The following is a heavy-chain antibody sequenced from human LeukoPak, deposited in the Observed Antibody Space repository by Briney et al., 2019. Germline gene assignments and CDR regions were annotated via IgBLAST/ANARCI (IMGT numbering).Heavy chain of an antibody. CDR1: GGTFSSYA. J-gene: IGHJ4*02. Sequence: SVKVSCKASGGTFSSYAISWVRQAPGQGLEWMGGIIPICGTANYAQKFQGRVTITADESTSTAYMELSSLRSEDTAVYYCARESDFWSGEFDYWGQGTLVTVSS. CDR3: ARESDFWSGEFDY. D-gene: IGHD3-3*01. CDR2: IIPICGTA. V-gene: IGHV1-69*13.